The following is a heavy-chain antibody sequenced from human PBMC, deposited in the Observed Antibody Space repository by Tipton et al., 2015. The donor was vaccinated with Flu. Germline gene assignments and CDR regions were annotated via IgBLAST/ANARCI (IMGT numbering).Heavy chain of an antibody. D-gene: IGHD3-22*01. CDR2: IKGDGSKK. CDR3: ARDLDYYEGGGYYDALDI. J-gene: IGHJ3*02. CDR1: GFTLSTSW. Sequence: SLRLSCAASGFTLSTSWMTWVRQAPGKGLEWVANIKGDGSKKNYVDSVKGRFTISRDNTKNSLFLQMNNLRAEDTAVYYCARDLDYYEGGGYYDALDIWGQGTKVTVSS. V-gene: IGHV3-7*01.